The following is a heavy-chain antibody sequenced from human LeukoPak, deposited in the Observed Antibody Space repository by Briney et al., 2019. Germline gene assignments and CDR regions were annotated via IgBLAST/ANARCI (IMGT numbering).Heavy chain of an antibody. CDR2: IYSGATT. Sequence: GGSLRLSCAASGFTVSSNYMNWVRQAPGKGLEWVSVIYSGATTYYADSVKGRFTISRDNAKNSLYLQMNSLRAEDTVVYYCARDGITIFGVVKFDYWGQGTLVTVSS. V-gene: IGHV3-53*01. J-gene: IGHJ4*02. CDR1: GFTVSSNY. CDR3: ARDGITIFGVVKFDY. D-gene: IGHD3-3*01.